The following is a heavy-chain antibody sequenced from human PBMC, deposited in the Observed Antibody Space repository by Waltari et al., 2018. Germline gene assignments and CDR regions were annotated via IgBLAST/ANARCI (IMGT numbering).Heavy chain of an antibody. CDR2: SLPIFGTA. Sequence: QVQLVQSGAEVKKPGSSVKVSCKASGGTFSSYAISWVRQAPGHGLEWMGGSLPIFGTANYAQKFQGRVTITADESTSTAYMELSSLRSEDTAVYYCARGSRAPHGRQDYHFDYWGQGTLVTVSS. D-gene: IGHD4-17*01. V-gene: IGHV1-69*12. CDR1: GGTFSSYA. J-gene: IGHJ4*02. CDR3: ARGSRAPHGRQDYHFDY.